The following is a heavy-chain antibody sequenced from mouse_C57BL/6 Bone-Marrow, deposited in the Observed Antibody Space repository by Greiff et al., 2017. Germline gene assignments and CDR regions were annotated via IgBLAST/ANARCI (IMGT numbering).Heavy chain of an antibody. V-gene: IGHV10-3*01. J-gene: IGHJ4*01. CDR2: IRSKSSNNAT. CDR1: GFTFNTYA. CDR3: VRERGYSSNPMDY. Sequence: DVQLVESGGGLVQPKGSLKLSCTASGFTFNTYAMHWVRQAPGKGLEWVARIRSKSSNNATYYAYSVKDRFTISRDDSQSMIYLQMTNLKTEDTSMYYCVRERGYSSNPMDYWGQGTTVTVSS. D-gene: IGHD2-5*01.